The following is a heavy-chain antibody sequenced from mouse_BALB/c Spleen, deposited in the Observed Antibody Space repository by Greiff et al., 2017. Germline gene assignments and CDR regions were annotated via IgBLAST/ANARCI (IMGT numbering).Heavy chain of an antibody. D-gene: IGHD2-3*01. CDR1: GYAFTNYL. V-gene: IGHV1-54*01. CDR3: ARWDYDGHYAMDY. J-gene: IGHJ4*01. CDR2: INPGSGGT. Sequence: QVQLQQSGAELVRPGTSVKVSCKASGYAFTNYLIEWVKQRPGQGLEWIGVINPGSGGTNYNEKFKGKATLTADKSSSTAYMQLSSLTSDDSAVYFCARWDYDGHYAMDYWGQGTSVTVSS.